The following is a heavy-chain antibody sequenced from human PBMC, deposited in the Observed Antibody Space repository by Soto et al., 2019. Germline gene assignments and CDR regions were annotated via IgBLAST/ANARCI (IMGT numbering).Heavy chain of an antibody. J-gene: IGHJ6*02. CDR1: GYTFTSYA. CDR3: ARVRDTAMASYYYYYGMDV. Sequence: ASVKVSCKASGYTFTSYAMHWVRQAPGQRLEWMGWINAGNGNTKYSQKFQGRVTITRDTSASTAYMELSSLRSEDTAVYYCARVRDTAMASYYYYYGMDVWGPGTLVTVSS. V-gene: IGHV1-3*01. CDR2: INAGNGNT. D-gene: IGHD5-18*01.